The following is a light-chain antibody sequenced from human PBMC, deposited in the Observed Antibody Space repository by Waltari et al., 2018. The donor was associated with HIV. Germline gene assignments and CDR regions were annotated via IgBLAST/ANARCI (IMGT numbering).Light chain of an antibody. V-gene: IGKV3-20*01. CDR1: QSVSSTS. CDR3: QRYGRART. CDR2: SAS. Sequence: IVLTQSPGTLSLSPGEKATLSCRASQSVSSTSLAWYQHKPGQSPRLLIYSASTRANGIPDRFSGSGSGTDFSLTNSRLEPEDFAVYYCQRYGRARTVGQGTKVEIK. J-gene: IGKJ1*01.